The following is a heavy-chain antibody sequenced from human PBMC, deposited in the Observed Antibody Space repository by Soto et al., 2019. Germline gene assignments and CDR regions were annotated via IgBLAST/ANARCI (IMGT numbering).Heavy chain of an antibody. CDR3: ARGKGMEENYYYYGMDV. D-gene: IGHD1-1*01. J-gene: IGHJ6*02. CDR1: GYSFSTHS. V-gene: IGHV1-3*01. Sequence: ASVKVSCKASGYSFSTHSMHWVRQAPGQGLEWMGWINGGNGITKYSQKFRDRVTITRDASASTGYMELSSLRSEDTAVYYCARGKGMEENYYYYGMDVWGQGTTVTVSS. CDR2: INGGNGIT.